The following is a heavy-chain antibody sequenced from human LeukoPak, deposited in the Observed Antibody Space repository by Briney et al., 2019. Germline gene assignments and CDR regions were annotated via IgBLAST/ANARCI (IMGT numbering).Heavy chain of an antibody. CDR1: GFTFTTYA. Sequence: GGSLRLSCAASGFTFTTYAMIWVRRAPGKGLEWVSAISGSGDATYYEDFVKGRFTISRDNSENTVYLQVNSLRAEDTAVYYCARLSGTSGTTSRVLHYWGQGALVTVSS. D-gene: IGHD1-1*01. V-gene: IGHV3-23*01. CDR3: ARLSGTSGTTSRVLHY. CDR2: ISGSGDAT. J-gene: IGHJ1*01.